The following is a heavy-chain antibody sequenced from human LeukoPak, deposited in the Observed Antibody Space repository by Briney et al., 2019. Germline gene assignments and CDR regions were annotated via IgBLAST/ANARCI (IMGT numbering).Heavy chain of an antibody. Sequence: PGRSLRLSCAASGFTFSTYAMHWVRQAPGKGLEWVAVISYDGTNKYNADSVKGRFTISRDNSKNTLYLQMNSLRVEDTAVYYCARDPEQHGYFDYWGQGTLVTVSS. D-gene: IGHD6-13*01. CDR3: ARDPEQHGYFDY. J-gene: IGHJ4*02. V-gene: IGHV3-30-3*01. CDR2: ISYDGTNK. CDR1: GFTFSTYA.